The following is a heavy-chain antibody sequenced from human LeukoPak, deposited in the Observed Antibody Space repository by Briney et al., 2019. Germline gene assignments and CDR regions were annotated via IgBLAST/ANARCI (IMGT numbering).Heavy chain of an antibody. CDR2: ISYDGSNK. CDR3: AKPGGSIGWYYFDY. Sequence: GRSLRLSCAASGFNFSTYGIHWVRQAPGKGLEWVAVISYDGSNKYYADSVKGRFTISRDNSRNTLYLQMNSLRAEDTAVYYCAKPGGSIGWYYFDYWGQGTLVTVSS. J-gene: IGHJ4*02. V-gene: IGHV3-30*18. CDR1: GFNFSTYG. D-gene: IGHD6-19*01.